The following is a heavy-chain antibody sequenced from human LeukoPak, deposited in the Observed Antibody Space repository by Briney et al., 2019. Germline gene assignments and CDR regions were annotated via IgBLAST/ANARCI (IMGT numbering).Heavy chain of an antibody. CDR3: ARNYPPELFDY. CDR2: MYHSGTT. J-gene: IGHJ4*02. Sequence: SETLSLTCAVSDYSISSGYYWGWIRQPPGKGLEWIGSMYHSGTTYYNPSLKGRVTISVDTSKNQFSLKLTSVTAADTAVYYCARNYPPELFDYWGQGILVTVSS. D-gene: IGHD1-26*01. CDR1: DYSISSGYY. V-gene: IGHV4-38-2*01.